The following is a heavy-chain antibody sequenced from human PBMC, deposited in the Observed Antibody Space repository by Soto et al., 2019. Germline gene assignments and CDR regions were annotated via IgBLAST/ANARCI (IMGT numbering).Heavy chain of an antibody. CDR3: ARVRDPGRGYFDL. Sequence: EVQLVESGGGLVKPGGSLRLSCAASGFTFSSYSMNWVRQAPGKGLEWVSSISSSSSYIYYADSVKGRFTISRDNAKNSLHLQMNSLRAEDTAVYYCARVRDPGRGYFDLWGRGTLVTVSS. V-gene: IGHV3-21*01. CDR2: ISSSSSYI. J-gene: IGHJ2*01. CDR1: GFTFSSYS. D-gene: IGHD3-10*01.